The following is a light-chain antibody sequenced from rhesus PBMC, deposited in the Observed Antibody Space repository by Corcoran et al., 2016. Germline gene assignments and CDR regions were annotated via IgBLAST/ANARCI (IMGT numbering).Light chain of an antibody. V-gene: IGKV1-25*01. CDR2: KAS. J-gene: IGKJ4*01. CDR1: QGISSY. Sequence: DIQMTQSPSSLSASVGDTVTITCRASQGISSYLAWYQQKPGKAPKLLIYKASTLQRGVPSRFSGSGSGTDFTLTIRSLQPEDFATYYCQPHNSYPFGGGTKVEIK. CDR3: QPHNSYP.